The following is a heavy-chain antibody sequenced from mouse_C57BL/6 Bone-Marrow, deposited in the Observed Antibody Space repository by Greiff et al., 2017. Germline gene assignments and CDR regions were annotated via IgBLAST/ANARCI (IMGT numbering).Heavy chain of an antibody. J-gene: IGHJ1*03. V-gene: IGHV2-2*01. CDR3: AGDYWDFDV. CDR2: IWSGGST. CDR1: GFSLTSYG. Sequence: VQLQESGPGLVQPSQSLSITCKVSGFSLTSYGVHWIRQSPGKGLEWLGVIWSGGSTDYNAAFISRLSISKDNYKSHVFFKMNILQADDTAIYYCAGDYWDFDVWGTGTAVTVS.